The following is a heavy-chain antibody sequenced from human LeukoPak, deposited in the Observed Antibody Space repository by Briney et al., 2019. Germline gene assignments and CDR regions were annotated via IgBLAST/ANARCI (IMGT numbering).Heavy chain of an antibody. Sequence: GGSLRLSCVASGFTFSSYAMSWVRQAPGKGLEWVSAISGSGGSTYYADSVKGRFTISRDNSKNTLYLQMNSLRVEDTAVYYCAKDKMGSSWYYFDYWGQGTLVTVSS. CDR2: ISGSGGST. J-gene: IGHJ4*02. CDR3: AKDKMGSSWYYFDY. CDR1: GFTFSSYA. V-gene: IGHV3-23*01. D-gene: IGHD6-13*01.